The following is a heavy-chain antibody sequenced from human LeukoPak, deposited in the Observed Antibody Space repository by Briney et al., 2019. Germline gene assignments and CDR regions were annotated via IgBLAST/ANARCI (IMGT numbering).Heavy chain of an antibody. CDR2: INHSGSA. CDR3: ARGVLWFDP. V-gene: IGHV4-34*01. D-gene: IGHD4/OR15-4a*01. Sequence: SETLSLTCAVYGGSFSGYYWSWIRQPPGKGLEWIGEINHSGSANYNPSLKSRVTISVDTSKNQFSLKLSSVTAADTAVYYCARGVLWFDPWGQGTLVTVSS. CDR1: GGSFSGYY. J-gene: IGHJ5*02.